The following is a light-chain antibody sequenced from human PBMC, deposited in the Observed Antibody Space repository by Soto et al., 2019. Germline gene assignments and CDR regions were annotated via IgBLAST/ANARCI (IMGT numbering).Light chain of an antibody. V-gene: IGLV2-14*01. CDR2: DVS. CDR3: SSYTSSSTRV. Sequence: QSALTQPASVSGSPGQSITISCTGTSSDVGGYNYVSWYQQHPGKAPKLMIYDVSNRPSGVSNRFSGSKSGNTASLTISGLQAEDDADYYCSSYTSSSTRVFGEGTKLTVL. CDR1: SSDVGGYNY. J-gene: IGLJ2*01.